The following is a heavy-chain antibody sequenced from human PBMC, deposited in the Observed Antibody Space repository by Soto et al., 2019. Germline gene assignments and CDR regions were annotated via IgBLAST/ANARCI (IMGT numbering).Heavy chain of an antibody. CDR1: GYSLTTFWIGHW. CDR2: IYPGDSDT. D-gene: IGHD2-15*01. CDR3: VRATTQQLLHPAYFDF. V-gene: IGHV5-51*01. Sequence: GESLKISCEGSGYSLTTFWIGHWIGWVRQIPGKGLEWVGIIYPGDSDTRYSPSFQGHVTISADKSTSTAYLQWSSLKASDTAMYYCVRATTQQLLHPAYFDFWGQGTQVTVS. J-gene: IGHJ4*02.